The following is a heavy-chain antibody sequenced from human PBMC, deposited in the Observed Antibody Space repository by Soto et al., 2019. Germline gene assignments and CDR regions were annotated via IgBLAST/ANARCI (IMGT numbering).Heavy chain of an antibody. Sequence: ETLSLTCSVSGGSISYNSYYWGWIRQPPGKRLEWVGGIFYTGTTYYSPSLKDRVTISVDTSKNSFSLNLTSVTAADTAVYFCARLVVVATVANAWGQGTLATAPQ. CDR3: ARLVVVATVANA. J-gene: IGHJ5*02. D-gene: IGHD5-12*01. V-gene: IGHV4-39*02. CDR2: IFYTGTT. CDR1: GGSISYNSYY.